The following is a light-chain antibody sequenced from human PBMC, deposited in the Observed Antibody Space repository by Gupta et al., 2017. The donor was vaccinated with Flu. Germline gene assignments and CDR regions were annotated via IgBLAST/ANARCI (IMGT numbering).Light chain of an antibody. V-gene: IGLV1-47*01. CDR2: RNN. CDR1: TSDIGSNY. J-gene: IGLJ1*01. Sequence: SVLTQPPSASVTTGQRVTISCSGSTSDIGSNYVYWYQQLPGTAPKLLIYRNNQRPSGVPDRFSGSKSGTSASLAISGLRSEDEADYYCAAWDDSLSGYVFGTGTKVTVL. CDR3: AAWDDSLSGYV.